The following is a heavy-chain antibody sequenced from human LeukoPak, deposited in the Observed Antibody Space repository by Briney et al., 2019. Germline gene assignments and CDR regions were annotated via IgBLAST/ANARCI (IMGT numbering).Heavy chain of an antibody. CDR2: INPSGGST. Sequence: ASVKASCKASGYTFTSYYMHWVRQAPGQGLEWMGIINPSGGSTSYAQKLQGRVTMTRDMSTSTVYMELSSLRSEDTAVYYCARGAVAGTDGNDCWGQGTLVTVSS. CDR3: ARGAVAGTDGNDC. D-gene: IGHD6-19*01. CDR1: GYTFTSYY. J-gene: IGHJ4*02. V-gene: IGHV1-46*01.